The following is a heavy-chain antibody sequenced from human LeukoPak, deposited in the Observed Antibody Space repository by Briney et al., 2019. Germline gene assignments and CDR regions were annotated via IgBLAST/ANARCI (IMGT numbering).Heavy chain of an antibody. CDR2: NYYSSKWYN. Sequence: SQTPSLTGAISGDSVPSTSAAWTWISHPPSRGLEWRERNYYSSKWYNDYAVSVKSRITINPDTSKNQFSLQLNSVTPEDTAVYYCARVMYYYGSGSPGYYYGMDVWGQGTTVTVSS. CDR1: GDSVPSTSAA. V-gene: IGHV6-1*01. J-gene: IGHJ6*02. CDR3: ARVMYYYGSGSPGYYYGMDV. D-gene: IGHD3-10*01.